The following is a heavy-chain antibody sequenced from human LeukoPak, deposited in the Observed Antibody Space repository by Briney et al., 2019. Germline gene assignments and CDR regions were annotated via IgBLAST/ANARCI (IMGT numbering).Heavy chain of an antibody. CDR3: ERQTRITIFGVVIPRGHGYGMDV. D-gene: IGHD3-3*01. CDR2: NYYSGST. Sequence: SETLSLTCTVSGGSISSSSYYWGWIRQPPGKGLGWIGSNYYSGSTYYNPSLKSRVTISVDTSKNQFSLKLSSVTAADTAVYYCERQTRITIFGVVIPRGHGYGMDVWGQGTTVTVSS. J-gene: IGHJ6*02. CDR1: GGSISSSSYY. V-gene: IGHV4-39*01.